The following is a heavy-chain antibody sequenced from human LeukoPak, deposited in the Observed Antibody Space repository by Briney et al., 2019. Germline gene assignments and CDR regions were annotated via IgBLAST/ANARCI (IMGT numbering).Heavy chain of an antibody. J-gene: IGHJ2*01. D-gene: IGHD4-17*01. CDR2: INHSGST. Sequence: SETLSLTCAVYGGSFSGYYWSWIRQPPGKGLEWIGEINHSGSTYYNPSLKSRVTISVDTSKNQFSLKLSSVTAADTAVYYCARLADGDGGYFDLWGRGTLVTVSS. CDR1: GGSFSGYY. V-gene: IGHV4-34*01. CDR3: ARLADGDGGYFDL.